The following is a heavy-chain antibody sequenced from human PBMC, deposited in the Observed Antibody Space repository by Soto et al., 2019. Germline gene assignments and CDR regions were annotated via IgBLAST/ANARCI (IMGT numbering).Heavy chain of an antibody. D-gene: IGHD5-18*01. CDR3: ARVRGYSYGYNWFDP. CDR1: GGSISSYY. J-gene: IGHJ5*02. Sequence: SETLSLTCTVSGGSISSYYWSWIRQPPGKGLEWIGYIYYSGSTNYNPSLKSRVTISVDTSKNQFSLKLSSVTAADTAVYYCARVRGYSYGYNWFDPWGQGTLVTVSS. V-gene: IGHV4-59*01. CDR2: IYYSGST.